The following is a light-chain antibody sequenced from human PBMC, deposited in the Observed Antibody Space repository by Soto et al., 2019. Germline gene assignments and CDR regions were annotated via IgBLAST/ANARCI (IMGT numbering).Light chain of an antibody. CDR2: DAS. CDR1: HNLNNW. J-gene: IGKJ2*01. V-gene: IGKV1-5*01. CDR3: QQYNTYSPDT. Sequence: DIQMTQSPSTLSASVGDRVTITCRASHNLNNWLAWYQQKPGKAPKLLIYDASNLESGVPSRFSGSGSGTDFPLTINSLQPDDFATYYCQQYNTYSPDTFGQGTSLEIK.